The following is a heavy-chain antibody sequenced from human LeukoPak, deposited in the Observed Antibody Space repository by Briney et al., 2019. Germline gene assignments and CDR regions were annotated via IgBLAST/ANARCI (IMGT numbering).Heavy chain of an antibody. CDR2: ISSSSSTI. D-gene: IGHD6-13*01. J-gene: IGHJ6*03. CDR1: GFTFSSYS. Sequence: GGSLRLSCAASGFTFSSYSMNWVRQAPGKGLERVSYISSSSSTIYYADSVKGRFTISRDNAKNSPYLQMNSLRAEDTAVYYCARDRIEQQRTLGRSTSYYNYYYMDVWGKGTTVTVSS. V-gene: IGHV3-48*01. CDR3: ARDRIEQQRTLGRSTSYYNYYYMDV.